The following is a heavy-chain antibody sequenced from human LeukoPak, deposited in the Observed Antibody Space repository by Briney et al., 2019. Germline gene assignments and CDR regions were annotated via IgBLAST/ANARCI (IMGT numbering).Heavy chain of an antibody. Sequence: GESLKISCKGSGYSFTSYWIGWVRQVPGKGLEWMGIIYPHDSDTRYSPSFQGQVTISADKSVTTAYLQWSSLKASDTAMYYCARGSGSYSPPCFDYWGQGTLVTVSS. D-gene: IGHD1-26*01. CDR1: GYSFTSYW. J-gene: IGHJ4*02. V-gene: IGHV5-51*01. CDR2: IYPHDSDT. CDR3: ARGSGSYSPPCFDY.